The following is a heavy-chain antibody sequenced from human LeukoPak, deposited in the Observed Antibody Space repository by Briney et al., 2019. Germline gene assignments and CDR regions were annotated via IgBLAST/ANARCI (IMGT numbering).Heavy chain of an antibody. CDR1: GYTFTSYD. D-gene: IGHD6-19*01. CDR3: ARVKSIAVAGQRQYYFDY. J-gene: IGHJ4*02. CDR2: MNPNSGNT. Sequence: ASVKVSCKASGYTFTSYDINWVRQATGQGLEWMGWMNPNSGNTGYAQKFQGRVTMTRNTSISTAYMELSSLRSEDTAVYYCARVKSIAVAGQRQYYFDYWGQGTLVTVSS. V-gene: IGHV1-8*01.